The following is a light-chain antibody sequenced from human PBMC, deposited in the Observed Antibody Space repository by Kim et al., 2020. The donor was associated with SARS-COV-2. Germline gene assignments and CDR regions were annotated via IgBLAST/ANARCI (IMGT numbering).Light chain of an antibody. CDR1: QSISGY. V-gene: IGKV1-39*01. Sequence: DIQLTQSPSTLSASVGDRVTITCRTTQSISGYLNWYQQKPGRAPKLLISAASTLQGGVPSRFSGSGSETDFTLTISSLQPEDFSTYFCQQSYITPFTFGPGTKVDIK. CDR3: QQSYITPFT. CDR2: AAS. J-gene: IGKJ3*01.